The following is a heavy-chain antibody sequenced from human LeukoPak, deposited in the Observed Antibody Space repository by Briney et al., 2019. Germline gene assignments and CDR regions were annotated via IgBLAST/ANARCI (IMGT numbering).Heavy chain of an antibody. Sequence: GGSLRLSCAASGFTFSSSSTNWVRPPPRKGLEWVSYISSSSSTISYAASVKGRFTISRDNAKNSLYLQMNSLRDEDTSVYYCARDGAVAGSYYGLDVWGQGTTVTVSS. CDR2: ISSSSSTI. CDR1: GFTFSSSS. V-gene: IGHV3-48*02. J-gene: IGHJ6*02. CDR3: ARDGAVAGSYYGLDV. D-gene: IGHD6-19*01.